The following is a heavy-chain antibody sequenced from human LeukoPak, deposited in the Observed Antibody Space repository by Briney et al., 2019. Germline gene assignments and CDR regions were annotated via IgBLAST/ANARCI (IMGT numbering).Heavy chain of an antibody. CDR1: GYTFTSYG. CDR2: ISAYNGNT. V-gene: IGHV1-18*04. J-gene: IGHJ4*02. D-gene: IGHD3-16*02. Sequence: ASVKVSCKASGYTFTSYGISWVRQAPGQGLEWMGWISAYNGNTNYAQKLQSRVTMTTDTSTSTAYMELRSLRSDDTAVYYCARDHKVYYDYVWGSYRLDYWGQGTLVTVSS. CDR3: ARDHKVYYDYVWGSYRLDY.